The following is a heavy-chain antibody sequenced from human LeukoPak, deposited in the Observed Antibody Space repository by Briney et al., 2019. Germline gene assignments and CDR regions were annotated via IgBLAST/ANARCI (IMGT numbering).Heavy chain of an antibody. CDR2: INHSGST. CDR1: GGSFSGYY. Sequence: SETLSLTCAVYGGSFSGYYWSWIRQPPGKGLEWIGEINHSGSTNYNPSLKSRVTISVDTSKNQFSLKLSSVTAADTAVYYCASNVGTHYYDSSAQGGDYWGQGTLVTVSS. D-gene: IGHD3-22*01. CDR3: ASNVGTHYYDSSAQGGDY. V-gene: IGHV4-34*01. J-gene: IGHJ4*02.